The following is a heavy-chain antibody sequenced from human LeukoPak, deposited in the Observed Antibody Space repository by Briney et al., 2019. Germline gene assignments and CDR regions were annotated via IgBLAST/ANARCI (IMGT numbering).Heavy chain of an antibody. CDR3: ATWDTAMVMVDY. CDR1: GYTLTSYG. J-gene: IGHJ4*02. CDR2: ISAYNGNT. D-gene: IGHD5-18*01. V-gene: IGHV1-18*01. Sequence: ASVKVSCKASGYTLTSYGISWVRQAPGQGLEWMGWISAYNGNTRYAQKLQGRVTMTEDTSTDTAYMELSSLRSEDTAVYYCATWDTAMVMVDYWGQGTLVTVSS.